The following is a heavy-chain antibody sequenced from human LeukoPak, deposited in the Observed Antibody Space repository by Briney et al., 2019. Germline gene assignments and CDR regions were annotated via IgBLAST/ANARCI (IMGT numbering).Heavy chain of an antibody. CDR1: GFTFSSYA. CDR2: ISYDGSNK. J-gene: IGHJ4*02. D-gene: IGHD5-18*01. V-gene: IGHV3-30*04. CDR3: ARATALVDY. Sequence: GGSLRLSCAASGFTFSSYAMHWVRQAPGKGLEWVAVISYDGSNKYYADSVKGRFTISRDNSKNTLYLQMNSLRAEDTAVYYCARATALVDYWGQRTLVTVSS.